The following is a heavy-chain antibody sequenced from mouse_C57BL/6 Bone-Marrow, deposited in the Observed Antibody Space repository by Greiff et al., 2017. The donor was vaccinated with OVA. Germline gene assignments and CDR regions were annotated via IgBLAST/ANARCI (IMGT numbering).Heavy chain of an antibody. V-gene: IGHV7-1*02. CDR3: ARDARGGWYFDV. J-gene: IGHJ1*03. CDR2: IRNKANDYTT. CDR1: GFTFSDAW. Sequence: EVKLVESGGGLVQPGGSMKLSCAASGFTFSDAWMDWVRQSPEKGLEWVAEIRNKANDYTTEYSASVKGRFIVSRDTSQSILYLQMNALRAEDTAIYYCARDARGGWYFDVWGTGTTVTVSS.